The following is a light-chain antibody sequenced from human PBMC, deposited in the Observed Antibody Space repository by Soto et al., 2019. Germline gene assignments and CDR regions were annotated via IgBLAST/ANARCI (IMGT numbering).Light chain of an antibody. CDR1: SSDVGGYNY. Sequence: QSALTQPPSASGSPGQSVTISCTGTSSDVGGYNYVSWYQQYPGKAPKLMIYEVTKRPSGVPDRFSGSKSGNTASLTVSGLQAEDEADYYCSSYAGSPYYVFGTGTKVTVL. CDR3: SSYAGSPYYV. V-gene: IGLV2-8*01. CDR2: EVT. J-gene: IGLJ1*01.